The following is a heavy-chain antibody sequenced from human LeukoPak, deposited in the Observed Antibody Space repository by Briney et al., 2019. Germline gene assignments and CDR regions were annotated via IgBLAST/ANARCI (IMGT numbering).Heavy chain of an antibody. CDR1: GFTFSSYA. CDR2: ISYDGSNK. CDR3: ARDLPRIAVADPVSGYYYYGMDV. Sequence: GGSLRLSCAASGFTFSSYAMHWVRQAPGKGLEWVAVISYDGSNKYYADSVKGRFTISRDNSKNTLYLQMNSLRAEDTAVYYCARDLPRIAVADPVSGYYYYGMDVWGQGTTVTVSS. V-gene: IGHV3-30-3*01. J-gene: IGHJ6*02. D-gene: IGHD6-19*01.